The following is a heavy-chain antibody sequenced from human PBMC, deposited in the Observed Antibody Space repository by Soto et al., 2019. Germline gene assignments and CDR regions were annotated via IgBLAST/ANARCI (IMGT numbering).Heavy chain of an antibody. CDR3: AKDEAYDFWSGYPHYYYCGMDV. V-gene: IGHV3-23*01. CDR2: ISGSGGST. CDR1: GFTFSSYA. J-gene: IGHJ6*02. Sequence: EVQLLESGGGLVQPGGSLRLSCAASGFTFSSYAMSWVRQAPGKGLEWVSAISGSGGSTYYADSVKGRFTISRDNSKNTLYLQMNSLRAEDTAVYYCAKDEAYDFWSGYPHYYYCGMDVWGQGTTVTVSS. D-gene: IGHD3-3*01.